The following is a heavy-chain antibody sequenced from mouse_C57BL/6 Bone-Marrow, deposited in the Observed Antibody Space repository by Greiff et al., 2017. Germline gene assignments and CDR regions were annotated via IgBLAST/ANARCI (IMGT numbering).Heavy chain of an antibody. CDR2: ISSGGDYI. D-gene: IGHD2-3*01. V-gene: IGHV5-9-1*02. CDR1: GFTFSSYA. CDR3: TSDKGGLLLFAY. Sequence: VQLKESGEGLVKPGGSLKLSCAASGFTFSSYAMSWVRQTPEKRLEWVAYISSGGDYIYYADTVKGRFTISRDNARNTLYLQMSSLKSEYTAMYYGTSDKGGLLLFAYWGQGTLVTVSA. J-gene: IGHJ3*01.